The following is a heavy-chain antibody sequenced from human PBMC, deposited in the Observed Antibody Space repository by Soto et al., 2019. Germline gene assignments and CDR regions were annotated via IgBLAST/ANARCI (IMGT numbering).Heavy chain of an antibody. J-gene: IGHJ4*02. D-gene: IGHD2-15*01. CDR3: ARESRDCSGGSCYFLPGIDY. CDR1: GGTFSSYA. CDR2: IIPIFGTA. V-gene: IGHV1-69*12. Sequence: QVQLVQSGAEVKKHGSSVKVSCTASGGTFSSYAISWVRQAPGQGLEWMGGIIPIFGTANYAQKFQGRVTITADESTSTAYMELSSLRSEDTAVYYCARESRDCSGGSCYFLPGIDYWGQGTMVTVAS.